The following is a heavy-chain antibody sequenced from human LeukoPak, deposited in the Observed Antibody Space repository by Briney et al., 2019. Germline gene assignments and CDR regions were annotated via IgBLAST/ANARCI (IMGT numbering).Heavy chain of an antibody. D-gene: IGHD2-8*02. CDR3: VRDARYCPDS. V-gene: IGHV3-74*01. J-gene: IGHJ5*02. CDR1: GFTFSSYW. CDR2: IISDGSSA. Sequence: PGGSLRLSCAASGFTFSSYWMHWVRQAPGKGLVWVSRIISDGSSASYADSVKGRFTISRDNAKNTLYLQMNSLRVEDTAVYYCVRDARYCPDSWGQGTLVTVSS.